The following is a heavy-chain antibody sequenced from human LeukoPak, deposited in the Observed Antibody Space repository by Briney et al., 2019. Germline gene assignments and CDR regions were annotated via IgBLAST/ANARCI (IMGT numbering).Heavy chain of an antibody. CDR3: ARDGMAANKYSPLDN. Sequence: SETLSLTCTVSGGSISGSNYYWGWIRQPPGKGLEWIGGIHYSESTYYNPSLKSRVTILVDTSKNPFSLNLNSVTAADTAVYYCARDGMAANKYSPLDNWGQGTLVTVSS. V-gene: IGHV4-39*01. CDR1: GGSISGSNYY. CDR2: IHYSEST. J-gene: IGHJ4*02. D-gene: IGHD2-15*01.